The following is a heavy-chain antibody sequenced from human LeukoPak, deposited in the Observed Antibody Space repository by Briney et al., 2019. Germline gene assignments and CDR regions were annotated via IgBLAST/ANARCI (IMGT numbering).Heavy chain of an antibody. CDR1: GFTVITND. V-gene: IGHV3-53*01. CDR2: LYSDGNT. J-gene: IGHJ4*02. CDR3: ARGVEPLAANTLAY. D-gene: IGHD1-14*01. Sequence: GGSLRLSCAASGFTVITNDMTWVRQAPGKGLEWVSVLYSDGNTKYSDSVQGRFTISRDNSKNTLYLEMNSLSPDDTAVYYCARGVEPLAANTLAYWGQGTLVTVS.